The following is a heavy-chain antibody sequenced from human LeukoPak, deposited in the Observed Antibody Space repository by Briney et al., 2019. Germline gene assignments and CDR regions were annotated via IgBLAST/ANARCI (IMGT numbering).Heavy chain of an antibody. Sequence: ASVKVSCKASGYTFTTYGVTWVRQVAGQGLEWMGWISAYNGDTHYAQNLQGRVTMTTDTSTSTAYMELRSLRSDDTAVYYCARDPTNTSGYYAYFDYWGQGSLVTVSS. CDR1: GYTFTTYG. CDR3: ARDPTNTSGYYAYFDY. V-gene: IGHV1-18*01. CDR2: ISAYNGDT. J-gene: IGHJ4*02. D-gene: IGHD5-12*01.